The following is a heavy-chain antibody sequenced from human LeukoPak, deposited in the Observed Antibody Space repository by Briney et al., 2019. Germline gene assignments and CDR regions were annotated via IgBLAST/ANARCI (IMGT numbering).Heavy chain of an antibody. J-gene: IGHJ3*02. CDR1: GYPFTGHF. V-gene: IGHV1-2*04. D-gene: IGHD3-22*01. CDR3: ARANYYDSIGDAFDI. Sequence: ASVKVSCKASGYPFTGHFIHWVRQAPGLGLEWMGWINPNSGGTNYAQKFQGWVTMTRDTSINTAYMELSSLKSDDTAVYYCARANYYDSIGDAFDIWGQGTMVTVSS. CDR2: INPNSGGT.